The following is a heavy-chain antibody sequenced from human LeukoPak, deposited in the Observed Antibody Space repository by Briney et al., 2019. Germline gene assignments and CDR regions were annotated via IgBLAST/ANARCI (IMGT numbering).Heavy chain of an antibody. D-gene: IGHD3-10*02. CDR3: AKGHTRFGELYFDY. V-gene: IGHV3-23*01. CDR1: GFTFSTYA. J-gene: IGHJ4*02. CDR2: ISSSGGST. Sequence: GGSLRLSCAASGFTFSTYAMSWVRQAPGKGLEWVSAISSSGGSTYYADSVKGRFTISRDNSKNTLYLQMNSLRAEDTAVYYCAKGHTRFGELYFDYWGQGTLVTVSS.